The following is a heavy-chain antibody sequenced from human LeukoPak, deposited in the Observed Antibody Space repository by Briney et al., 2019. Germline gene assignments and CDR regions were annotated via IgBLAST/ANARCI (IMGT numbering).Heavy chain of an antibody. Sequence: GGSLRLSCAVSGFSFNNYAMRWVRQAPGKGLEWVAVISYDGRDERYADSVKGRFTISRDNSNNTLYLYIESLRAEDTAVYFCAKGLVGHSNAYWGRGTLVIVAS. CDR3: AKGLVGHSNAY. CDR2: ISYDGRDE. D-gene: IGHD1-26*01. V-gene: IGHV3-30*04. J-gene: IGHJ4*02. CDR1: GFSFNNYA.